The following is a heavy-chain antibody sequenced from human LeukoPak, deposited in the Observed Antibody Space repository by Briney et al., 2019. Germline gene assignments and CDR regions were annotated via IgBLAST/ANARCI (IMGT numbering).Heavy chain of an antibody. CDR1: GYTFTSYD. J-gene: IGHJ1*01. D-gene: IGHD2-15*01. CDR2: MNPNSGNT. Sequence: EASVKVSCKASGYTFTSYDINWVRQATGQGLEWMGWMNPNSGNTGYAQKFQGRVTITADESASTAYMELSSLRSEDTAVYYCARDSSDIRSLIAHWGQGTLVTVSS. CDR3: ARDSSDIRSLIAH. V-gene: IGHV1-8*01.